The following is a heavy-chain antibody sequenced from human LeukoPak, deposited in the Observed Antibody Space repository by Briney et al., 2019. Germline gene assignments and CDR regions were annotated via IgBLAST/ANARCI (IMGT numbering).Heavy chain of an antibody. J-gene: IGHJ4*02. CDR2: IYPGDSDT. D-gene: IGHD2-15*01. CDR3: ARAPPGYCSGGSCYSPFTFDY. Sequence: GESLKISCKGSGYSFTSYWIGWVRQMPGKGLEWMGVIYPGDSDTRYSPSFQGQVTISADKSISTAYLQWSSLKASDTAMHYCARAPPGYCSGGSCYSPFTFDYWGQGTLVTVSS. CDR1: GYSFTSYW. V-gene: IGHV5-51*01.